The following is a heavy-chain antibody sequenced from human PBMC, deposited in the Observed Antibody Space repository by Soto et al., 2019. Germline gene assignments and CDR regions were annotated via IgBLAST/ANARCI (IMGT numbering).Heavy chain of an antibody. Sequence: EVQLLESGGGWVQPGGSLRLSCAASGLTFSSYAMSWVRQAPGKGLEWVSSINAVDEYTKYADSVEGRFTISRDNPKNTVYLQMNSLRAEDTAVYYCAKNFYFDSWGQGTLVTVSP. V-gene: IGHV3-23*01. J-gene: IGHJ4*02. CDR2: INAVDEYT. CDR3: AKNFYFDS. CDR1: GLTFSSYA.